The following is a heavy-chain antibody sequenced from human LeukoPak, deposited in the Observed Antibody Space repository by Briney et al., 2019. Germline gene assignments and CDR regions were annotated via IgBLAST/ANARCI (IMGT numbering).Heavy chain of an antibody. CDR3: ARGRYYDSSGYPPYAFYI. CDR2: INHSGST. D-gene: IGHD3-22*01. V-gene: IGHV4-34*01. CDR1: GGSFSGYY. J-gene: IGHJ3*02. Sequence: PSETLSLTCTVYGGSFSGYYWSWIRQPPGKGLEWIGEINHSGSTNYNPSLKSRVTISVDTSKNQFSLKLSSVTAADTAVYYCARGRYYDSSGYPPYAFYIWGQGTMVTVSS.